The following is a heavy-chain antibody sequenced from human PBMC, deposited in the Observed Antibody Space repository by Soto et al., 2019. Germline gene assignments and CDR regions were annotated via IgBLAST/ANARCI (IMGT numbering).Heavy chain of an antibody. D-gene: IGHD3-10*01. J-gene: IGHJ5*02. CDR3: ARDRTVRGDWFDP. CDR2: ISTSGTT. CDR1: GGSISSYY. Sequence: SETLSLTXPVSGGSISSYYWTWIRQPAGKGLEWIGRISTSGTTNYNPSLKSRVTMSVDTSKNQFSLKLNSVTAADTAVYYCARDRTVRGDWFDPWGQGTLVTVSS. V-gene: IGHV4-4*07.